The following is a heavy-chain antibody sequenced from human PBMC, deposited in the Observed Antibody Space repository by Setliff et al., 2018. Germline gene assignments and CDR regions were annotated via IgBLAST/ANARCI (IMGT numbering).Heavy chain of an antibody. CDR1: GYSFTSYW. Sequence: PGESLKISCKGSGYSFTSYWIGWVRQMPGKGLEWMGIMYPGDSDTRYSPSFQGQVTISADKSISTAYLQWSSLKASDTAVYYCARRRGSGSFVNWFDPWGQGTLVTVSS. D-gene: IGHD3-10*01. J-gene: IGHJ5*02. CDR2: MYPGDSDT. V-gene: IGHV5-51*01. CDR3: ARRRGSGSFVNWFDP.